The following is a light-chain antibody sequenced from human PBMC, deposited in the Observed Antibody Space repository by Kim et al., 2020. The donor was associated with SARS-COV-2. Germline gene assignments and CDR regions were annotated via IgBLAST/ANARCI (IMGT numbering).Light chain of an antibody. CDR2: DVT. CDR3: SSYTTSSTYV. J-gene: IGLJ1*01. Sequence: QSDTIPCTGTSSDVGAYDYVSWYQQYPGKAPKLMLCDVTKRPSGVSVRFSGSKSGNAASLTISGLQAEDEADYYCSSYTTSSTYVFGTGTKV. CDR1: SSDVGAYDY. V-gene: IGLV2-14*01.